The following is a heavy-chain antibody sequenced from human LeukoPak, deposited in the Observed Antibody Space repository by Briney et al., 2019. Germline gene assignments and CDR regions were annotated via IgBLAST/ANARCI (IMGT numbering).Heavy chain of an antibody. J-gene: IGHJ4*02. CDR3: ARGSSLVPAVLVY. CDR1: GGSTSSYY. V-gene: IGHV4-59*01. Sequence: PSETLSLTCTDSGGSTSSYYWTWIRQPPGKGLEWIGHIYYTGTTTYNPSLNSRATISRDTSKNHFSLKLTSVTPADTAVYYCARGSSLVPAVLVYWGQGTLVIVSS. D-gene: IGHD2-2*01. CDR2: IYYTGTT.